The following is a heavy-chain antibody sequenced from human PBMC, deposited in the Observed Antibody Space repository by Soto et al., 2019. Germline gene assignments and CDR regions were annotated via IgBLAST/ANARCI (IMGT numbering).Heavy chain of an antibody. J-gene: IGHJ2*01. CDR3: ARCYCSVGSCFTCWHFDL. Sequence: QGQLVQSGAEVRKPGASVKVSCQASGYIFNNYGLSWVRQVPGQGLAWEGWIGPYIGKTDYAQKVGERGTMIADPSTNAAFMELRSLTSDYSAFDYCARCYCSVGSCFTCWHFDLWGRGTLVTVSS. CDR2: IGPYIGKT. V-gene: IGHV1-18*01. D-gene: IGHD6-19*01. CDR1: GYIFNNYG.